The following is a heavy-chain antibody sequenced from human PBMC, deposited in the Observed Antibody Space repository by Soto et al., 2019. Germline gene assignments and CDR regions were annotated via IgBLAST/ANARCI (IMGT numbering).Heavy chain of an antibody. CDR1: GGSITLSSYF. Sequence: QLQLQESGPGLLKPSETLSLTCTVSGGSITLSSYFWAWVRQPPGKGLDWIGTIHYTGSTFYKPSLRSRVAIFVDTATNQFSLLLSSLTVADTAVYYCMRESGGAIDFWGLGAPVAVSS. D-gene: IGHD1-26*01. CDR3: MRESGGAIDF. V-gene: IGHV4-39*01. J-gene: IGHJ4*02. CDR2: IHYTGST.